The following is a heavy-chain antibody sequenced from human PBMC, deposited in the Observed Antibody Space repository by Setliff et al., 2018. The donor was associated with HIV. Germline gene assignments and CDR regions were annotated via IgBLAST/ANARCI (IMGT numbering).Heavy chain of an antibody. V-gene: IGHV1-69*10. J-gene: IGHJ4*02. CDR1: GGTFSSYA. CDR3: ARSTGALYYFDY. Sequence: SVKVSCKASGGTFSSYAISWVRQAPGQGLEWMGGIIPILGIANYAQKFQGRVTITTDESTSTAYMELSSLRSEDTAVYYCARSTGALYYFDYWGQGTLVTVSS. D-gene: IGHD7-27*01. CDR2: IIPILGIA.